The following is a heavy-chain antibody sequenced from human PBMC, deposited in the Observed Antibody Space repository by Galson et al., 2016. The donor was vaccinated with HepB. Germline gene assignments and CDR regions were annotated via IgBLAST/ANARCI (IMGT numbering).Heavy chain of an antibody. CDR2: IYNSGNN. CDR1: GGSISDYY. V-gene: IGHV4-59*01. CDR3: SATTTGWHAW. D-gene: IGHD6-19*01. J-gene: IGHJ4*02. Sequence: SETLSLTCTVSGGSISDYYCSWIRQSPGKGLEWIGHIYNSGNNKYNPSLESRVTISVDTSKNQFFLDVNSVTAADTAISYCSATTTGWHAWWGQGTLVTVSS.